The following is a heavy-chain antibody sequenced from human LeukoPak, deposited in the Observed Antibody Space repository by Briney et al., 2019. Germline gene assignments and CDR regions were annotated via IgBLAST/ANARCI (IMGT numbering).Heavy chain of an antibody. CDR1: GFTFSSYA. CDR2: ISSNGGST. D-gene: IGHD6-6*01. CDR3: VTLGGFRSSSSGILFDY. Sequence: PGGSLRLSCAASGFTFSSYAMHWVRQAPGKGLEYVSAISSNGGSTYYADSVKGRFTISRDNSKNTLYLQMSSLRAEDTAVYYCVTLGGFRSSSSGILFDYWGQGTLVTVSS. V-gene: IGHV3-64D*06. J-gene: IGHJ4*02.